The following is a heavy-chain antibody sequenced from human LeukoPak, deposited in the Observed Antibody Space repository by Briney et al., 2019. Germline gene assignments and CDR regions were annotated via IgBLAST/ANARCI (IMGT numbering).Heavy chain of an antibody. CDR1: GLTFSSYA. D-gene: IGHD1-26*01. Sequence: PGGSLRLSCAASGLTFSSYAMSWVRQAPGKGLEWVSAISGSGGSTYYADSVKGRFTISRDNFKNTLFLQMNSLRAEDTAVYYCARDPGGYSMRCHYCFDSWGQGTLVTVSS. J-gene: IGHJ4*02. CDR3: ARDPGGYSMRCHYCFDS. CDR2: ISGSGGST. V-gene: IGHV3-23*01.